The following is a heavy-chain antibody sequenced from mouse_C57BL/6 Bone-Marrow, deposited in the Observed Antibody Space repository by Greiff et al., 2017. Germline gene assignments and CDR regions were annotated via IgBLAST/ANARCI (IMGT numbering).Heavy chain of an antibody. J-gene: IGHJ2*01. CDR3: ARGKNYYGSSPYYFDY. CDR2: IYPRSGNT. CDR1: GYTFTSYG. V-gene: IGHV1-81*01. D-gene: IGHD1-1*01. Sequence: QVHVKQSGAELARPGASVKLSCKASGYTFTSYGISWVKQRTGQGLEWIGEIYPRSGNTYYNEKFKGKATLTADKSSSTAYMELRSLTSEDSAVYFCARGKNYYGSSPYYFDYWGQGTTLTGSS.